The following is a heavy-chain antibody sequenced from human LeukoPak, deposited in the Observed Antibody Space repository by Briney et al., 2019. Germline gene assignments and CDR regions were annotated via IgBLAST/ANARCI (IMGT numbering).Heavy chain of an antibody. CDR3: ARGRADSIAAGD. D-gene: IGHD6-13*01. V-gene: IGHV1-8*02. J-gene: IGHJ4*02. Sequence: ASVKVSCKASDYTFTGYYMHWVRQAPGQGPEWMGWMNPNSGNTGYAQKFQGRVTMTRNTSISTAYMELSSLRSEDTAVYYCARGRADSIAAGDWGQGTLVTVSS. CDR1: DYTFTGYY. CDR2: MNPNSGNT.